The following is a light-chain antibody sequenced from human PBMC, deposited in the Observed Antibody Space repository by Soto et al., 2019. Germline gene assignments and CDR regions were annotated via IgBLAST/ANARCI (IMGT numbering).Light chain of an antibody. J-gene: IGKJ2*01. V-gene: IGKV1-33*01. CDR3: QRYNDFQYV. CDR2: DAS. CDR1: QDINNY. Sequence: DIQMTQSPSSLSASVGDKVTITCQASQDINNYLNWYQQKPGKAPKLLIYDASHLETGVPSRFSGSGSGTEFSLTISGLQPDDFATYYCQRYNDFQYVFGQGTKL.